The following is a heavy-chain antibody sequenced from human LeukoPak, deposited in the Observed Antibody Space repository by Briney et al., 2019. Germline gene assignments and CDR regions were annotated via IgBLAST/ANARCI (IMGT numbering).Heavy chain of an antibody. J-gene: IGHJ3*02. CDR1: GFTFDGYA. Sequence: GGSLRLSCAASGFTFDGYAMHWVRQAPGKGLEWVSGISWNSGSIGYADSVKGRFTISRDNAKNSLYLQMNSLRAEDTALYYCAKDILRDVPLGAFDIWGQGTMVTVSS. CDR2: ISWNSGSI. CDR3: AKDILRDVPLGAFDI. V-gene: IGHV3-9*01. D-gene: IGHD2-15*01.